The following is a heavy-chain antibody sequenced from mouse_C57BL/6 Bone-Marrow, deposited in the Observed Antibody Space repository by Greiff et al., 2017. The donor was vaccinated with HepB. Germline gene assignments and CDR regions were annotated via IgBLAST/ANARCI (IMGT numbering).Heavy chain of an antibody. V-gene: IGHV2-2*01. D-gene: IGHD1-1*01. J-gene: IGHJ1*03. CDR2: IWSGGST. Sequence: VKLVESGPGLVQPSQSLSITCTVSGFSLTSYGVHWVRQSPGKGLEWLGVIWSGGSTDYNAAFISRLSISKDNSKSQVFFKMNSLQADDTAIYYCARKRYYGSGWYFDVWGTGTTVTVSS. CDR1: GFSLTSYG. CDR3: ARKRYYGSGWYFDV.